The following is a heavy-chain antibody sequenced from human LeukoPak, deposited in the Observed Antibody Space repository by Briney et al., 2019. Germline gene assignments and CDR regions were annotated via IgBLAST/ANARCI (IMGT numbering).Heavy chain of an antibody. CDR1: GFTVRTNY. J-gene: IGHJ4*02. V-gene: IGHV3-66*01. Sequence: GGSLRLSCAASGFTVRTNYVSWVRQAPGKGLEWVSVIYSSGSTYYADSVKDRFTISRDGSQNVVYLQMNSLRVEDTAMYYCARATWGYQFDCWGQGTLVTVSS. CDR3: ARATWGYQFDC. D-gene: IGHD5-12*01. CDR2: IYSSGST.